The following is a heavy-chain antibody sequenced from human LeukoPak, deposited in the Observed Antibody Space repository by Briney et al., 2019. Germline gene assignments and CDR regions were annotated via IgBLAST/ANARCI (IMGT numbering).Heavy chain of an antibody. D-gene: IGHD3-10*01. J-gene: IGHJ4*02. Sequence: GSLRLSCAASGFTFNTYALGWIRQPPGKGLEWIGEINHSGSTNYNPSLKSRVTISVDTSKNQFSLKLSSVTAADTAVYYCARGTDGSGARAFDYWGRGTLVTVSS. CDR2: INHSGST. CDR1: GFTFNTYA. CDR3: ARGTDGSGARAFDY. V-gene: IGHV4-34*01.